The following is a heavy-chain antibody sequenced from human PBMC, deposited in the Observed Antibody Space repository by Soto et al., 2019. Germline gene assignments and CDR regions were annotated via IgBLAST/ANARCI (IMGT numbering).Heavy chain of an antibody. CDR2: MNASGSAT. Sequence: EVQLLAAGGSLVQPGGSLRLSCAASGFSFSTYALGCVRRAPGKGLEWVSAMNASGSATYYADPVKGRFTISRDNSGDTLYLQMNSLRAGETAFYYCAKDIKGSAGSHVIYAPWCQGSLVTVSS. CDR3: AKDIKGSAGSHVIYAP. D-gene: IGHD2-21*01. CDR1: GFSFSTYA. V-gene: IGHV3-23*01. J-gene: IGHJ5*02.